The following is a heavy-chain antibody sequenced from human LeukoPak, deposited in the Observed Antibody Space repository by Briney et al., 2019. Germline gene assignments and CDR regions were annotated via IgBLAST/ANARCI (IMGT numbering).Heavy chain of an antibody. J-gene: IGHJ4*02. D-gene: IGHD6-13*01. Sequence: GGSLRLSCAASGFTFSGYSMNWVRQAPGKGLEWVSSISTTSDYIHYADSLKGRVAISRDNAKNSLYLQMNSLRAEGTAVYYCARGGIYSQGFDYWGQGSLVTVSS. CDR3: ARGGIYSQGFDY. CDR2: ISTTSDYI. CDR1: GFTFSGYS. V-gene: IGHV3-21*01.